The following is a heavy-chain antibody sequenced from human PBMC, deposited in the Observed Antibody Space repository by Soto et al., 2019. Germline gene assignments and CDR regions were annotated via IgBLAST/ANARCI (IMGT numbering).Heavy chain of an antibody. V-gene: IGHV4-34*01. CDR2: INHSGST. CDR3: ARSPHPDEEKVDTAMVAYLVFEY. J-gene: IGHJ4*02. D-gene: IGHD5-18*01. CDR1: GGYFGGYD. Sequence: GVLGGYFGGYDCRRLIQPQKKGLESTEEINHSGSTNYNPSLKSRVTISVDTAKNQFALKLSSVTAADTAVYYCARSPHPDEEKVDTAMVAYLVFEYWGQGTLVIVSS.